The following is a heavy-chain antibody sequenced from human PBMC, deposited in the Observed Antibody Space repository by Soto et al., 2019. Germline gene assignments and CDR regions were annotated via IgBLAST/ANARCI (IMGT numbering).Heavy chain of an antibody. CDR1: GGSISSSSYC. J-gene: IGHJ6*03. CDR3: ARLTKYCSSTSCYNRYYYYYYYMDV. CDR2: IYYSGST. V-gene: IGHV4-39*01. Sequence: TSETLSLTCTVSGGSISSSSYCWGWIRQPPGKGLEWIGSIYYSGSTYYNPSLKSRVTISVDTSKNQFSLKLSSVTAADTAVYYCARLTKYCSSTSCYNRYYYYYYYMDVWGKGTTVTVSS. D-gene: IGHD2-2*02.